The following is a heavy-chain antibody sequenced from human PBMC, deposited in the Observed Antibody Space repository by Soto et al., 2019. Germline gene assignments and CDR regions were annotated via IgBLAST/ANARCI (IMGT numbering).Heavy chain of an antibody. D-gene: IGHD5-12*01. CDR3: AAFEYGYGGTADWFDP. J-gene: IGHJ5*02. V-gene: IGHV1-2*02. CDR2: INPNSGGT. CDR1: GYTFTGYY. Sequence: QVQLVQSGAEVKKPGASVKVSCKASGYTFTGYYMHWVRQAPGQGLEWMGWINPNSGGTNYAQKFQGRVTMTRDTSISTAYMELSRLRSDDTAVYYCAAFEYGYGGTADWFDPWGQGTLVTVSS.